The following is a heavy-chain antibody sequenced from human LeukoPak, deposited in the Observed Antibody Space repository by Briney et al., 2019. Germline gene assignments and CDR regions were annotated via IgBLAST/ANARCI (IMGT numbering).Heavy chain of an antibody. D-gene: IGHD6-6*01. CDR2: IYYSGST. CDR3: ARDIGSRRIAAASYYYYMDV. Sequence: SETLSLTCTVSGGSISSYYWSWIRQPPGKGLEWIGYIYYSGSTNYNPSLKSRVTISVDTSKNQFSLKLGSVTAADTAVYYCARDIGSRRIAAASYYYYMDVWGKGTTVTVSS. CDR1: GGSISSYY. V-gene: IGHV4-59*01. J-gene: IGHJ6*03.